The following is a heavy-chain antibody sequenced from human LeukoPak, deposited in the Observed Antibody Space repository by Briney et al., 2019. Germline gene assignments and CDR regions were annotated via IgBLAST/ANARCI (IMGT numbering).Heavy chain of an antibody. CDR1: GDSIDSYF. Sequence: LETLSLTCSVSGDSIDSYFWNWIRQSPGKGLEWIGYFSHTMYTNYNPSLKSRVTISADTSKNQISLRLTSVTASDTAVYFCAKGWGKQVDWFDPWGQGTLVTVSS. V-gene: IGHV4-59*01. CDR3: AKGWGKQVDWFDP. CDR2: FSHTMYT. J-gene: IGHJ5*02. D-gene: IGHD3-16*01.